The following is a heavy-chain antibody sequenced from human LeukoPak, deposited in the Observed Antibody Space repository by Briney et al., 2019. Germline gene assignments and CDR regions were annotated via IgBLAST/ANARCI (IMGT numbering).Heavy chain of an antibody. CDR1: GYTFSNYA. CDR3: VRDGNSGWYSSFDY. Sequence: ASVKVSCKASGYTFSNYAISWVRQAPGQGLEWMGWISTYNGDTKYAQKVQGRVTMTADTSTSTVYMELRSLRSDDTALYYCVRDGNSGWYSSFDYWGQGTLVSVSS. J-gene: IGHJ4*02. CDR2: ISTYNGDT. V-gene: IGHV1-18*01. D-gene: IGHD6-13*01.